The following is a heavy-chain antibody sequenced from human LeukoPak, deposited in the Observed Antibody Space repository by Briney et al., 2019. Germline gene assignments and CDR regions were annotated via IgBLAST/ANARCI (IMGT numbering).Heavy chain of an antibody. D-gene: IGHD3-10*01. J-gene: IGHJ4*02. Sequence: QAGGSLRLSCAASGFTFSNYGMSWVRQAPGKGLEWVSAISGSGGSTYYADSVKGRFTISRDNSKNTLYLQMNSVRVEDTAVYYCAKGTYGSGTYGAHDYWGQGTLVTVSS. CDR3: AKGTYGSGTYGAHDY. CDR1: GFTFSNYG. CDR2: ISGSGGST. V-gene: IGHV3-23*01.